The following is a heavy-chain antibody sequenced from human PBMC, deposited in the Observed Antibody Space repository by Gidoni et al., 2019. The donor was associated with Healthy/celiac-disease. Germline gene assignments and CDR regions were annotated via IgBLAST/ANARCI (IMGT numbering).Heavy chain of an antibody. CDR2: SSSSSSTI. D-gene: IGHD3-22*01. CDR1: GFTCSSYS. Sequence: EVQLVESGGGLVQPGGSLRLSCAASGFTCSSYSMNWVRQAPGKGLEWVSYSSSSSSTIYYADSVKGRFTISRDNAKNSLYLQMNSLRDEDTAVYYCARYDSSGYYYFDYWGQGTLVTVSS. J-gene: IGHJ4*02. CDR3: ARYDSSGYYYFDY. V-gene: IGHV3-48*02.